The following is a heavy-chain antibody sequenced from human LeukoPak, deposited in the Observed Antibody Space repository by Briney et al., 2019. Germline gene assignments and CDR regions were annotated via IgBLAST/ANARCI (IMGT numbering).Heavy chain of an antibody. V-gene: IGHV4-59*08. D-gene: IGHD2-2*01. J-gene: IGHJ4*02. CDR1: GGSISGYY. Sequence: SETLSLTCTVSGGSISGYYWSWIRQPPGKGLEWLGCIYYIGATNYNPSLQSRGLISVDSSKNQFSLKLSSVTAADTAVYFCARHREVPAANGVFDSWGQGTLVTVSS. CDR3: ARHREVPAANGVFDS. CDR2: IYYIGAT.